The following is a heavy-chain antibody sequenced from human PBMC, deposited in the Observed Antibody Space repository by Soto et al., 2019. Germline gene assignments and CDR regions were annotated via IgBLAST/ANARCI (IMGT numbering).Heavy chain of an antibody. J-gene: IGHJ6*02. CDR3: VRDKEVLPTNHGMTV. CDR1: RFTFGSYW. V-gene: IGHV3-74*01. Sequence: GGSLRLSCTAPRFTFGSYWMHWVRQAPGKGLVWVSDINVDGTETWYADSVKGRFTISRDNDKKTLYLHMTGLRVDDTGVYYCVRDKEVLPTNHGMTVWGQGTTVTVSS. CDR2: INVDGTET.